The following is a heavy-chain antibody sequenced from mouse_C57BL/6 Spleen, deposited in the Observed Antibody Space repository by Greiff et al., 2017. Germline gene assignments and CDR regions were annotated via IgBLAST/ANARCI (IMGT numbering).Heavy chain of an antibody. CDR2: IYPGDGDT. CDR3: ARWEYDYDGGFAY. J-gene: IGHJ3*01. D-gene: IGHD2-4*01. V-gene: IGHV1-82*01. CDR1: GYAFSSSW. Sequence: LVESGPELVKPGASVKISCKASGYAFSSSWMNWVKQRPGKGLEWIGRIYPGDGDTNYNGKFKGKATLTADKSSSTAYMQLSSLTSEDSAVYFCARWEYDYDGGFAYWGQGTLVTVSA.